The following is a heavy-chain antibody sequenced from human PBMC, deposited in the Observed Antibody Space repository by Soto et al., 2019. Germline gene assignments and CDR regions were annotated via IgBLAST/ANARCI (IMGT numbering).Heavy chain of an antibody. CDR3: ARCLLGVGDPFDI. V-gene: IGHV3-11*01. CDR1: GFTFSNYY. CDR2: ISDSGSVT. J-gene: IGHJ3*02. Sequence: QVQLVDSGGGLVKPGGSLRLSCAASGFTFSNYYMTWIRQAPGKGLEWISYISDSGSVTYYADSVQGRFSISRDNAKNSLFLEMNDLRVDETAVYYCARCLLGVGDPFDIWGQGTMVTVSS. D-gene: IGHD2-15*01.